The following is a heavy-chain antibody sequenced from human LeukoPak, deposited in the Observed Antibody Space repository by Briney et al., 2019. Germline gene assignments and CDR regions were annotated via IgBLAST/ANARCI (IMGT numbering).Heavy chain of an antibody. D-gene: IGHD3-10*01. J-gene: IGHJ5*02. Sequence: VGSLRLSCAASGLTFSDYYMSWIRQAPGKGLEWVSYISSSGSTIYYADSVKGRFTISRDNAKNSLYLQMNSLRAEDTAVYYCARGGIWFGESPNWFDPWGQGTLVTVSS. CDR2: ISSSGSTI. V-gene: IGHV3-11*04. CDR3: ARGGIWFGESPNWFDP. CDR1: GLTFSDYY.